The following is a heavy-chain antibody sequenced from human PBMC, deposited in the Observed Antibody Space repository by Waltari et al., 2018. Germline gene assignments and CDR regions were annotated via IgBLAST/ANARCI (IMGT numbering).Heavy chain of an antibody. D-gene: IGHD3-16*01. CDR3: AKGPGGLRAADK. CDR2: ISGSGDST. V-gene: IGHV3-23*04. Sequence: EVQLVESGGGLVQLGGSLRLSCAASGFTFDNFAMTWVRQAPGKGLEWVSGISGSGDSTYYADSVKGRFTISRDNSKNTLYLQMSSLRADDTSVYYCAKGPGGLRAADKWGQGTLVTVSS. J-gene: IGHJ4*02. CDR1: GFTFDNFA.